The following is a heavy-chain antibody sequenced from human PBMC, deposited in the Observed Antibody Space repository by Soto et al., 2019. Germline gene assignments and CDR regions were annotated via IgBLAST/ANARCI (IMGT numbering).Heavy chain of an antibody. J-gene: IGHJ6*02. CDR2: INAGNGNT. Sequence: ASDEVSCEAPGYSFTSNAMHWVRQAPGQRLEWMGWINAGNGNTKYSQKFQGRVTITRDTSASTAYMELSSLRSGDTAVYYCARDQISYGSITCGYDYYYGMDGCGQGTAVTGS. CDR3: ARDQISYGSITCGYDYYYGMDG. D-gene: IGHD5-18*01. CDR1: GYSFTSNA. V-gene: IGHV1-3*01.